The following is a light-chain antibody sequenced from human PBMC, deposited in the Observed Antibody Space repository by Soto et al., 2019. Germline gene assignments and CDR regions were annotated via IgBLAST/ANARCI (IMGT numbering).Light chain of an antibody. CDR1: SSDVGGYNY. V-gene: IGLV2-14*01. J-gene: IGLJ1*01. Sequence: QSALTQPASVSGSPGQSIAISCTGTSSDVGGYNYVSWYQQHPGKAPKVLINDVSNRPSGVSSRFSGSKSDNTASLTISGLQAEDEADYYCSSYTSSSNYVFGTGTKVTDL. CDR2: DVS. CDR3: SSYTSSSNYV.